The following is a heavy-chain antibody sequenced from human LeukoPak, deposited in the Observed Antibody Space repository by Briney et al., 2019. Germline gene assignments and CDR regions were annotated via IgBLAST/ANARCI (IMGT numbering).Heavy chain of an antibody. Sequence: ASVKVSCKASGYTXARYYIHRVRQAPGQGLEWMGIINPSGGSTRYAQKFQGRVTMTRDTSTSTVYMELSSLRSDDTAVYYCARGGYYDSSGSFDPWGQGTLVTVSS. V-gene: IGHV1-46*01. CDR3: ARGGYYDSSGSFDP. CDR2: INPSGGST. CDR1: GYTXARYY. J-gene: IGHJ5*02. D-gene: IGHD3-22*01.